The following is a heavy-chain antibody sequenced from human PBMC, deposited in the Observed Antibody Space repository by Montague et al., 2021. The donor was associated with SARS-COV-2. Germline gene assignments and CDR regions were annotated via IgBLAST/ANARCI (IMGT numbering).Heavy chain of an antibody. V-gene: IGHV4-4*07. CDR3: ARGRVTRAGFDY. CDR2: NYLHGNA. J-gene: IGHJ4*02. CDR1: GASISSSY. Sequence: SETLSLTCTVSGASISSSYWGWIRQTAGKGLEWIGSNYLHGNAYYNPSLNSRVTISLDTSNNQFSLRLTSVTTSDTAVYYCARGRVTRAGFDYWGQGIRVIVSS. D-gene: IGHD2-21*02.